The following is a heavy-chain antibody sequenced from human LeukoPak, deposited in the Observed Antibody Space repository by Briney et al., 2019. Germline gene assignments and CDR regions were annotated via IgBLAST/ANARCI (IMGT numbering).Heavy chain of an antibody. Sequence: GGSLRLSCAASGFTFSSYAMSWVRQAPGKGLEWVSAISGSGGSTYYADSVKGRFTIFRDNSKNTLYLQMNSLRAEDTAVYYCAKGGYSSSWYPFDYWGQGTLVTVSS. D-gene: IGHD6-13*01. V-gene: IGHV3-23*01. CDR1: GFTFSSYA. CDR2: ISGSGGST. J-gene: IGHJ4*02. CDR3: AKGGYSSSWYPFDY.